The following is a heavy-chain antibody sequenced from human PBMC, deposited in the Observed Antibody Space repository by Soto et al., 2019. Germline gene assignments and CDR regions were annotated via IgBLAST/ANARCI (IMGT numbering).Heavy chain of an antibody. CDR2: ISGSGGST. CDR1: GFTFSSYA. Sequence: GGSLRLSCAASGFTFSSYAMSWVRQAPGKGLEWVSAISGSGGSTYYANSVKGRFTISRDNSKNTLYLQMNSLRAEDTAVYYCAKPSDYGGNSYFDYWGQGTLVTVSS. D-gene: IGHD4-17*01. CDR3: AKPSDYGGNSYFDY. J-gene: IGHJ4*02. V-gene: IGHV3-23*01.